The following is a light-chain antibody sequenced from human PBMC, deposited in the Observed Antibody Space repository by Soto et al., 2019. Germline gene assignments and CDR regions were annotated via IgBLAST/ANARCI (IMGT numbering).Light chain of an antibody. J-gene: IGLJ1*01. CDR1: SSDVGGYTY. CDR3: SSYTSSNTYV. Sequence: QSALTQPASVSGSPGQSITFSCTGTSSDVGGYTYVSWYQQHPDKAPKLMIYEVTNRPSGVSNRFSGSKSGNTASLTISGLQAEDEADYYCSSYTSSNTYVFGTGTKLTVL. CDR2: EVT. V-gene: IGLV2-14*01.